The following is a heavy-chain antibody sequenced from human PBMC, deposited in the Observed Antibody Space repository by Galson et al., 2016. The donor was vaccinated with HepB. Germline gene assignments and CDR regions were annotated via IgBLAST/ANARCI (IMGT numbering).Heavy chain of an antibody. J-gene: IGHJ6*02. CDR1: GFSLSTSGVG. Sequence: ALVKPTQTLTLTCTFSGFSLSTSGVGVGWIRQPPGKALEWLALIYWNDDKRYSPSLKSRVTITKGTTKNQVVLTMTNMDPVDTATYYCSHSHMDVGGQGTTVTVSS. V-gene: IGHV2-5*01. CDR2: IYWNDDK. CDR3: SHSHMDV.